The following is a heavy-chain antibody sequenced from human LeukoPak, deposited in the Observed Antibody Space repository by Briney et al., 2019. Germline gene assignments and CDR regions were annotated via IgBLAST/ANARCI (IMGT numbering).Heavy chain of an antibody. CDR1: GYTLTELS. CDR2: FDPEDGGT. Sequence: GASVKVSCKVSGYTLTELSMHWVRQAPGKGLEWMGGFDPEDGGTIYAQKFQGRVTMTEDTSTDTAYMELSSLRSEDTAVYYCATPLAYYYGSGGGLDYWGQGTLVTVSS. J-gene: IGHJ4*02. V-gene: IGHV1-24*01. CDR3: ATPLAYYYGSGGGLDY. D-gene: IGHD3-10*01.